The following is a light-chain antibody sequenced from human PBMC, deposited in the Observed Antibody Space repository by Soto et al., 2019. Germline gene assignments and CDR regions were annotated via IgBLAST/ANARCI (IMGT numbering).Light chain of an antibody. CDR2: DVS. CDR3: SSYTTSSTLI. J-gene: IGLJ1*01. CDR1: SSDIGNYNY. Sequence: QSALTQPASVSGSPGQSITISCTGTSSDIGNYNYVSWYQQYPGKAPKLMIYDVSHRPSGVSNRFSGSKSGNMASLTISGLQAEDEAEYYCSSYTTSSTLIFGTGTKLTVL. V-gene: IGLV2-14*01.